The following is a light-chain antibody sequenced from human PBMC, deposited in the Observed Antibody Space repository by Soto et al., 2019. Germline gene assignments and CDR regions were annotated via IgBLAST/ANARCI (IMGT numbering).Light chain of an antibody. J-gene: IGKJ1*01. CDR2: DAS. V-gene: IGKV1-5*01. Sequence: DIQMTQSPSTLSASVGDRVTITCRASQSISSWLAWYQQKPGKAPKLLIYDASSLESGVPSRFSGSGSGTEFTLTISSLQADDVANYYCQQYNSYPCTFGQGTKVEIK. CDR3: QQYNSYPCT. CDR1: QSISSW.